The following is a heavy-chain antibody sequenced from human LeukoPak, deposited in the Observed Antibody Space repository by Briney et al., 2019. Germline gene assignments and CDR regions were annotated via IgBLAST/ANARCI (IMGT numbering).Heavy chain of an antibody. CDR2: ISSSGSTI. D-gene: IGHD3-10*01. V-gene: IGHV3-11*01. CDR3: SFSMVRGVIGTYYFDY. CDR1: GFTFSDYY. J-gene: IGHJ4*02. Sequence: GGYLRLSCGASGFTFSDYYMSWIRQAPGKGLEWVSYISSSGSTIYYADSVKGRFTISRDNAKNSLYLQMNSLRAEDTAVYYCSFSMVRGVIGTYYFDYWGQGTLVTVSS.